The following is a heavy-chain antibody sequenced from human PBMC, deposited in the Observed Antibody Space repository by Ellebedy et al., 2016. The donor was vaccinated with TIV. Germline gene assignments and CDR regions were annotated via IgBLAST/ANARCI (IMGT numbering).Heavy chain of an antibody. Sequence: GESLKISXAASGFTFSSYSMNWVRQAPGKGLEWVSSISSSSSYIYYADSVKGRFTISRDNAKNSLYLQMNSLRAEDTAVYYCARVAGSSWDFDYWGQGTLVTVSS. D-gene: IGHD6-13*01. J-gene: IGHJ4*02. CDR1: GFTFSSYS. CDR3: ARVAGSSWDFDY. CDR2: ISSSSSYI. V-gene: IGHV3-21*01.